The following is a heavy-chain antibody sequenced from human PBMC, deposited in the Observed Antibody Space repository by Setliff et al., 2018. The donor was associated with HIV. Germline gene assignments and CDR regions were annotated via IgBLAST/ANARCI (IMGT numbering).Heavy chain of an antibody. Sequence: GASVKVSCKASGYTFTGYYLHWVRQAPGQGLEWMGWINPNSEETYYAQKFQGRVTMTRYRSTNTAYMELSRLRFNDTAVYYCARGPPSGTVSWFDPWGQGTLVTVSS. CDR1: GYTFTGYY. CDR3: ARGPPSGTVSWFDP. V-gene: IGHV1-2*02. CDR2: INPNSEET. J-gene: IGHJ5*02. D-gene: IGHD5-12*01.